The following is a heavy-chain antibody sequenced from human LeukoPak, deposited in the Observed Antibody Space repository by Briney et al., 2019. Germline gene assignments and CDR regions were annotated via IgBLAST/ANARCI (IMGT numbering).Heavy chain of an antibody. CDR2: IYTSGST. CDR3: ARVAIAVADAYFDY. J-gene: IGHJ4*02. D-gene: IGHD6-19*01. CDR1: GGSISSYY. V-gene: IGHV4-4*07. Sequence: PSETLSLTCTVSGGSISSYYWSWIRQPAGKGLEWIGRIYTSGSTNFKPSLKSRVTMSVDTSKNQFSLKLSSVTAADSAVYYCARVAIAVADAYFDYWGQGTLVTVSS.